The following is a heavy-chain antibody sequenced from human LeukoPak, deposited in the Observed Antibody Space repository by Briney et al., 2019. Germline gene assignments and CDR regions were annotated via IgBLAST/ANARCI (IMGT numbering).Heavy chain of an antibody. J-gene: IGHJ4*02. D-gene: IGHD4-17*01. Sequence: PGGSLRLSCAASGFTFSSYAMHWVRQAPGKGLEWVAVISYDGSNKYYADSVKGRFTISRDNSKNTLYLQMNSLRAEDTAVYYCARITVTNPTDYWGQGTLVTVSS. CDR1: GFTFSSYA. V-gene: IGHV3-30-3*01. CDR2: ISYDGSNK. CDR3: ARITVTNPTDY.